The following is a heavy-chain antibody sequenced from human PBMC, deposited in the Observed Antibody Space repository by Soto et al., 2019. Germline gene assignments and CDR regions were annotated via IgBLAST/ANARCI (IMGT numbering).Heavy chain of an antibody. V-gene: IGHV3-30*18. CDR2: ITYDGSEK. Sequence: QVHLVESGGGVVQPGRSPRLSCAVSGFTLSCCGMHWVRQAPGKGLEWVAVITYDGSEKHYADSGKGRFTISRDTSKNTVDLQMNSLRAEDTAVYYCAKESSSGYYRTADFWGQGILVTVSS. CDR1: GFTLSCCG. J-gene: IGHJ4*02. D-gene: IGHD3-22*01. CDR3: AKESSSGYYRTADF.